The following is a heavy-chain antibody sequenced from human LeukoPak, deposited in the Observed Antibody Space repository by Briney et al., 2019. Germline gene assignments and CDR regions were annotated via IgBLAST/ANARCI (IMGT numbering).Heavy chain of an antibody. J-gene: IGHJ4*02. CDR1: GGSISSYY. D-gene: IGHD1-1*01. Sequence: SETLSLTCTVSGGSISSYYWSWIRQPPGKGLEWIGYIYYSGSTNYNPSLKSRVTILVDTSKNQFSLKLSSVTAADTAVYYCARSDGYFLTLYYFDYWGQGTLVTVSS. V-gene: IGHV4-59*01. CDR2: IYYSGST. CDR3: ARSDGYFLTLYYFDY.